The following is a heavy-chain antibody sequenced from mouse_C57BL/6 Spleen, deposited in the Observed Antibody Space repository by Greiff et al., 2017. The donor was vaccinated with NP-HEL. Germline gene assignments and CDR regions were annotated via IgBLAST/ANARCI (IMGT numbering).Heavy chain of an antibody. D-gene: IGHD2-4*01. CDR3: ASDLRLRVDY. Sequence: QVQLQQPGAELVMPGASVKLSCKASGYTFTSYWMHWVKQRPGQGLEWIGEIDPSDSYTNYNQKFKGKSTLTVDKSSSTADMQLSSLTSEDSAVYYCASDLRLRVDYWGQGTTLTVSA. J-gene: IGHJ2*01. CDR2: IDPSDSYT. CDR1: GYTFTSYW. V-gene: IGHV1-69*01.